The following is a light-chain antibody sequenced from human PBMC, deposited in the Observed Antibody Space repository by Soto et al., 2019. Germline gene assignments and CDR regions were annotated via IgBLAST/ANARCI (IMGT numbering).Light chain of an antibody. CDR2: DVS. J-gene: IGLJ2*01. Sequence: QSVLTQPDSVSGSPGQSITISRTGTSSDVGGYNYVSWYQQHPGKAPKLMIYDVSNRPSGVSNRFSGSKSGNTASLTISGHQAEDEADYYCSSYTSSSTVVFGGGTKVTVL. V-gene: IGLV2-14*01. CDR1: SSDVGGYNY. CDR3: SSYTSSSTVV.